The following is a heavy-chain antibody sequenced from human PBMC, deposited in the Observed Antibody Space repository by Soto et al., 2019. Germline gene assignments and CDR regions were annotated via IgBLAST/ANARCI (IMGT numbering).Heavy chain of an antibody. V-gene: IGHV5-51*01. Sequence: GESLKISCKGSGYSFSSYWIVWVRQMPGKGLEWMGAIYPGDSDTRYSPSFQGQVTISADKSISTAYLQWNSLKASDTAMYFCARNKGYCSSISCYGMDVWGQGAAVTVSS. CDR1: GYSFSSYW. J-gene: IGHJ6*02. D-gene: IGHD2-2*01. CDR2: IYPGDSDT. CDR3: ARNKGYCSSISCYGMDV.